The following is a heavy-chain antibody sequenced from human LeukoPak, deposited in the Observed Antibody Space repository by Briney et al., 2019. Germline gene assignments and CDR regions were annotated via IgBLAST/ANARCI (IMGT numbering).Heavy chain of an antibody. Sequence: GGSLRLSCAASGFTFSSYAMNWVRQAPGKGLEWVSAITGSGGRTYYADSVKGRFTISRDNSKNTLYLQMNSLRAEDTAVYYCAKVFHSSGYYYNDYWGQGTLVTVSS. J-gene: IGHJ4*02. D-gene: IGHD3-22*01. CDR1: GFTFSSYA. CDR2: ITGSGGRT. CDR3: AKVFHSSGYYYNDY. V-gene: IGHV3-23*01.